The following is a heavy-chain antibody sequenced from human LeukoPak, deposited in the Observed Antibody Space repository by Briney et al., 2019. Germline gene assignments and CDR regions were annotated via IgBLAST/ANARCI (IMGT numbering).Heavy chain of an antibody. Sequence: HAASVKVSCKASGYTFTGYYMHWVRQAPGQGLEWMGWINPNSGGTNYAQKFQGRVTMTRDTSISTAYMELSRLRSDDTAVYYCARGGAGTIFGVVLAPTRRNWFDPWGQGTLVTVSS. CDR3: ARGGAGTIFGVVLAPTRRNWFDP. J-gene: IGHJ5*02. CDR1: GYTFTGYY. CDR2: INPNSGGT. V-gene: IGHV1-2*02. D-gene: IGHD3-3*01.